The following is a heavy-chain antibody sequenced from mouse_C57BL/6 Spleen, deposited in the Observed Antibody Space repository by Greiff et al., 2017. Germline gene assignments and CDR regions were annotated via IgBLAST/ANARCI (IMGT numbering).Heavy chain of an antibody. D-gene: IGHD2-2*01. J-gene: IGHJ4*01. CDR2: IWTGGGT. CDR3: ARSMVTTRDYYSMDF. CDR1: GFSLTSYA. Sequence: VKLVESGPGLVAPSQSLSITCTVSGFSLTSYAISWVRQPPGKGLEWLGVIWTGGGTNYNSARKARVRISKDNSKSQVFLKMNSLQTDDTARYYCARSMVTTRDYYSMDFWGQGTSVTVSS. V-gene: IGHV2-9-1*01.